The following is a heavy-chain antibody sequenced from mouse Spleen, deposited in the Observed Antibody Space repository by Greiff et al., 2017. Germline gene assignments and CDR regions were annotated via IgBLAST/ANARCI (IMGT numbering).Heavy chain of an antibody. J-gene: IGHJ3*01. D-gene: IGHD1-1*01. CDR1: GYTFTSYW. Sequence: QVQLQQPGAELVRPGSSVKLSCKASGYTFTSYWMDWVKQRPGQGLEWIGNIYPSDSETHYNQKFKDKATLTVDKSSSTAYMQLSSLTSEDSAVYYCARSPYVGGAYWGQGTLVTVSA. V-gene: IGHV1-61*01. CDR3: ARSPYVGGAY. CDR2: IYPSDSET.